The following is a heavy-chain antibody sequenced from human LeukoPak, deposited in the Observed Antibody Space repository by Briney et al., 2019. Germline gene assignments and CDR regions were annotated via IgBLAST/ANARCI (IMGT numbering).Heavy chain of an antibody. CDR1: GSIFGNYW. CDR3: ARLSDGYNDF. J-gene: IGHJ4*02. CDR2: IYPGDSDT. V-gene: IGHV5-51*01. D-gene: IGHD5-24*01. Sequence: GESLKISCKGSGSIFGNYWIAWVRQLPGKGLESMGIIYPGDSDTRYSPSFQGQVTFSADKSISTAYLQWSSLKASDTAMYYCARLSDGYNDFWGQGTLVTVSS.